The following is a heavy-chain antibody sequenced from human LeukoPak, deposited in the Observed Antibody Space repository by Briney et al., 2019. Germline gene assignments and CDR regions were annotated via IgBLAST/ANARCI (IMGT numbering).Heavy chain of an antibody. CDR2: ITSSGRTP. V-gene: IGHV3-23*01. CDR3: AKDRPNFYETSGSYYKIKGDF. J-gene: IGHJ4*02. CDR1: GFTYGDYA. Sequence: GGSLRLSCTTSGFTYGDYAISWVRQAPGKGLEWVASITSSGRTPYYTDSVKGRFTISRDNSKNTLYLQMNSLRGEDTAVYYCAKDRPNFYETSGSYYKIKGDFWGQGSLVTVSS. D-gene: IGHD3-10*01.